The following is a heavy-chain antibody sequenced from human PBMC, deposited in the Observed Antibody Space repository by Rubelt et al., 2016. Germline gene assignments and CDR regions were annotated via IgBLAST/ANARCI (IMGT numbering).Heavy chain of an antibody. CDR1: GYTFTSYY. D-gene: IGHD5-24*01. Sequence: QVQLVQSGAEVKKPGASVKVSCKASGYTFTSYYMHWVRQAPGQGLEWMGIINPRGGSTSYGQKFQGRVTVTRDTSTSTVYMELSSLRSADTAVYYGARERDDYGDYWGQGTLVTVSS. V-gene: IGHV1-46*01. CDR3: ARERDDYGDY. CDR2: INPRGGST. J-gene: IGHJ4*02.